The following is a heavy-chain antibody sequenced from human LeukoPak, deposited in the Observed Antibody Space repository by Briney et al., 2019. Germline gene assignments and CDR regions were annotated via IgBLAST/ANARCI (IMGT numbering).Heavy chain of an antibody. Sequence: SETLSLTCAVYGESFSGFYWSWIRQSPGKGLEWIGEINHGGSTNYNPSLKTRVTISVDTSKNQFSLKLRSVTAADTAVYYCARDGADNSGYYFGSLWGQGTMVTVSS. CDR2: INHGGST. D-gene: IGHD3-22*01. J-gene: IGHJ3*01. CDR3: ARDGADNSGYYFGSL. V-gene: IGHV4-34*01. CDR1: GESFSGFY.